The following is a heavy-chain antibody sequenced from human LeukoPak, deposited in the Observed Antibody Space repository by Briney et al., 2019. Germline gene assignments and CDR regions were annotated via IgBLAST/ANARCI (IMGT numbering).Heavy chain of an antibody. J-gene: IGHJ4*02. D-gene: IGHD2-2*01. V-gene: IGHV1-69*13. CDR2: IIPIFGTA. CDR3: AGGDIVVVPAASGFDY. Sequence: VASVKVSCKASGGTFSSYAISWVRQAPGQGVEWMGGIIPIFGTASYAQKCQGRVTITAEEYTRKDYMEMSRERDEDTAVYYCAGGDIVVVPAASGFDYWGQGTLVTVSS. CDR1: GGTFSSYA.